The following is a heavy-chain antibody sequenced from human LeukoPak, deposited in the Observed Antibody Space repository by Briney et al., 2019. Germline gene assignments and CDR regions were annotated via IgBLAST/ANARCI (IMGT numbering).Heavy chain of an antibody. Sequence: GGSPRLSCAASGFTFSDYYMSWIRQAPGKGLEWVSYISSSGSTIYYADSVKGRFTISRDNAKNSLYLQMNSLRAEDTAVYYCARDYQRLPIVADYYFDYWGQGTLVTVSS. CDR1: GFTFSDYY. CDR3: ARDYQRLPIVADYYFDY. D-gene: IGHD6-25*01. CDR2: ISSSGSTI. V-gene: IGHV3-11*04. J-gene: IGHJ4*02.